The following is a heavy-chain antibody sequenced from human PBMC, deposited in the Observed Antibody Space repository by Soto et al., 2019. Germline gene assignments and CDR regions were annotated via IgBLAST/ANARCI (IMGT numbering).Heavy chain of an antibody. J-gene: IGHJ4*02. CDR2: INAGNGNT. D-gene: IGHD6-19*01. Sequence: GASVKVSCKASGYTFTGYAMHWVRQAPGQRLEWMGWINAGNGNTKYSQKFQGRVTITRDTSASTAYMELSSLRSEDSAVYYCARAVAVPADFDYWGQGTLVTSPQ. CDR3: ARAVAVPADFDY. CDR1: GYTFTGYA. V-gene: IGHV1-3*01.